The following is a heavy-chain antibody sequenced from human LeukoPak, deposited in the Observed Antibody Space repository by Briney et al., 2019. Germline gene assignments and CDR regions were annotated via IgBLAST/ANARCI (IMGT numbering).Heavy chain of an antibody. CDR2: IYYSGST. D-gene: IGHD2-15*01. CDR3: ARGMVVAATWFDP. V-gene: IGHV4-59*01. Sequence: SETLSLTCTVSGGSISSYYWSWIRQPPGKGLEWIGYIYYSGSTNYNPSLKSRVTISVDTSKNRFSLKLSSVTAADTAVYYCARGMVVAATWFDPWGQGTLVTVSS. CDR1: GGSISSYY. J-gene: IGHJ5*02.